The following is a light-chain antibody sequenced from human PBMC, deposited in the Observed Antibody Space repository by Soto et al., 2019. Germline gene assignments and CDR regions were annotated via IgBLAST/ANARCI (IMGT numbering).Light chain of an antibody. CDR3: QQSSITPWT. J-gene: IGKJ1*01. Sequence: DVQMTQSPSSLSASVGDRVTITCRASQSIDRYLNWYQQKPGKAPKFLIYAASTLESGVPSRFSGSGSGKDFTLTISSLQPDDYATYYCQQSSITPWTFD. V-gene: IGKV1-39*01. CDR1: QSIDRY. CDR2: AAS.